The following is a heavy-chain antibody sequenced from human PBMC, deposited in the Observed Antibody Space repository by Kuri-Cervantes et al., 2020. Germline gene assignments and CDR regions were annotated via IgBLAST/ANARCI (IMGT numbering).Heavy chain of an antibody. D-gene: IGHD5-24*01. CDR1: GYTFTSYH. V-gene: IGHV1-46*01. CDR3: ARGGDDYLGHFDL. Sequence: ASVKVSCKASGYTFTSYHVNWVRQAPGQGLEWMGLINPSDGSIYYAQKFQGRVTMTRDTSTSTVYMELSSLRSEDTAVFYCARGGDDYLGHFDLWGRGTLVTVSS. J-gene: IGHJ2*01. CDR2: INPSDGSI.